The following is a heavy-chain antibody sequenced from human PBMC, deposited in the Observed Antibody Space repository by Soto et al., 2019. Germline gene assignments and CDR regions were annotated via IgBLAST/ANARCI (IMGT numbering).Heavy chain of an antibody. J-gene: IGHJ4*02. V-gene: IGHV3-7*03. Sequence: EVQLVESGGGLVQPGGSLRLSCAAFGFTFSSYWMSWVRQAPGKGLEWVAYIKQDGSEKYYVDSVKGRFTISRDNAKNSLYLQMNSLRAEDPAVYYCPRDGLEKGYDYWGQGTLVTVSS. CDR2: IKQDGSEK. D-gene: IGHD2-15*01. CDR3: PRDGLEKGYDY. CDR1: GFTFSSYW.